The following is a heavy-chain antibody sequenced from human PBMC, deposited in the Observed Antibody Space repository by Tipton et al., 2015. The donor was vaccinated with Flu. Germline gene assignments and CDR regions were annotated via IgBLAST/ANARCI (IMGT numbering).Heavy chain of an antibody. Sequence: TLSLTCSVSGDSIGSDYYWGWIRQPPGKGLEWLANIYYSESTYYNPSLKSRATISVDSSKKQFSLRLNSVTAADTAVYYCARSSGYRGYFDFWGQGILVTVSS. CDR1: GDSIGSDYY. CDR2: IYYSEST. CDR3: ARSSGYRGYFDF. V-gene: IGHV4-38-2*01. J-gene: IGHJ4*02. D-gene: IGHD3-22*01.